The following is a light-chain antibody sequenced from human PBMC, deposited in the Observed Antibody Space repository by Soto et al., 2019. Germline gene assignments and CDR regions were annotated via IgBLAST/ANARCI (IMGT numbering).Light chain of an antibody. CDR1: QSVGSSY. Sequence: EVVLTQSPGTLSLSPGERATLSCRASQSVGSSYLAWYQQKPGQAPRLLIYDASSRATGIPDRFSGSGSGTDYTLTISRLEPEDFAVYYCQQFSSYPLTFGGGTKVDIK. CDR2: DAS. V-gene: IGKV3-20*01. J-gene: IGKJ4*01. CDR3: QQFSSYPLT.